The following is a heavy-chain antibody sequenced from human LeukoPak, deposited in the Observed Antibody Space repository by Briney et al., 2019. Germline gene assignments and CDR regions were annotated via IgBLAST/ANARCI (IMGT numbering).Heavy chain of an antibody. V-gene: IGHV1-8*01. CDR1: GYTFTSYD. CDR2: MNPNSDNT. CDR3: ARDLGRVVAMEAATTPVY. J-gene: IGHJ4*02. D-gene: IGHD2-15*01. Sequence: GASVKVSCKASGYTFTSYDINWVRQATGQGLEWMGWMNPNSDNTGYAQKFQGRVTMTRNTSISTAYMELSSLRSEDTAVYYCARDLGRVVAMEAATTPVYWGQGTLVTVSS.